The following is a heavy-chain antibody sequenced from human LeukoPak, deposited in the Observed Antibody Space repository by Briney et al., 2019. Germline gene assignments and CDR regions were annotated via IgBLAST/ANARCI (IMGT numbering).Heavy chain of an antibody. D-gene: IGHD3-16*01. CDR2: IWYDGSNK. CDR3: TRDGGSGIDY. Sequence: GGSLRLSCAASGFTFSSYGMHWVRQAPGKGLEWVAVIWYDGSNKYYADSVKGRFTISRDDSKNTLYLQMSSLRAEDTAVYYCTRDGGSGIDYWGQGTLVTVSS. J-gene: IGHJ4*02. V-gene: IGHV3-33*01. CDR1: GFTFSSYG.